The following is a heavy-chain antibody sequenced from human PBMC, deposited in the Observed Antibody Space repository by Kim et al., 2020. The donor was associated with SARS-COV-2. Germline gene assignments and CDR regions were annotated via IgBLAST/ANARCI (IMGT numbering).Heavy chain of an antibody. CDR3: ARFTEMAPPWYFDL. D-gene: IGHD5-12*01. CDR1: GGSISSSNW. Sequence: SETLSLTCAVSGGSISSSNWWSWVRQPPGKGLEWIGEIYHSGSTNYNPSLKSRVTISVDKSKNQFSLKLSSVTAADTAVYYCARFTEMAPPWYFDLWGRGTLVTVSS. V-gene: IGHV4-4*02. J-gene: IGHJ2*01. CDR2: IYHSGST.